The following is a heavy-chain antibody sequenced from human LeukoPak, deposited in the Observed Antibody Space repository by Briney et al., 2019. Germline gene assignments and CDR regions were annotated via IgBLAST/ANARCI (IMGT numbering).Heavy chain of an antibody. CDR2: IYYSGST. V-gene: IGHV4-59*12. Sequence: SETLSLTCTVSGGSISNYYWSWIRQPPGKELEWIGYIYYSGSTNYNPSLKSRVTISVDTSKNQFSLKLASVTAADTAIYYCAKGAGGFSYYNWFDPWGQGTLVTVSS. J-gene: IGHJ5*02. CDR3: AKGAGGFSYYNWFDP. D-gene: IGHD5-18*01. CDR1: GGSISNYY.